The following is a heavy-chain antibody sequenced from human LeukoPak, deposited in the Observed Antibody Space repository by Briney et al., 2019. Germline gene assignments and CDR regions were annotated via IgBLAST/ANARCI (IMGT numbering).Heavy chain of an antibody. J-gene: IGHJ4*02. D-gene: IGHD3-22*01. CDR3: ARQGPALSYHYDSSGSFDY. V-gene: IGHV5-51*01. Sequence: GESLKISCKGSGYSFTSYWIGWVRQMPGKGLEWMGIIYPGDSDTRYSPSFQGQVTISADKSISTAYLQWSSLKASDTAMYYCARQGPALSYHYDSSGSFDYWGQGTLVTVSS. CDR1: GYSFTSYW. CDR2: IYPGDSDT.